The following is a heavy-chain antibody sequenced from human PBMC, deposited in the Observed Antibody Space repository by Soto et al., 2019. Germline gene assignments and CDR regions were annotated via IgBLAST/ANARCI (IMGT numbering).Heavy chain of an antibody. Sequence: GGSLHLCSEAPRSTFHSSGIQCVGRAPGKRLESVAAMSHDGSHKYYGGSVKGRFTISRDNSKNTLYLEMDSLRPEDTAGYWCAKEGRDSSTSGPRCYGLVVWGQGTPVTVFS. CDR3: AKEGRDSSTSGPRCYGLVV. CDR2: MSHDGSHK. J-gene: IGHJ6*02. D-gene: IGHD2-2*01. CDR1: RSTFHSSG. V-gene: IGHV3-30*18.